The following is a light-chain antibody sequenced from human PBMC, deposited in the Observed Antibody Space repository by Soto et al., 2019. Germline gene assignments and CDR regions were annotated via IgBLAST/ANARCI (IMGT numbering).Light chain of an antibody. CDR1: SSNIGSNT. J-gene: IGLJ1*01. CDR3: AAWDDSLNGFYV. V-gene: IGLV1-44*01. CDR2: SNN. Sequence: QSALTQLPSASGTPGQRVTISCSGSSSNIGSNTVNWYQQLPGTAPKLLIYSNNQRPSGVPDRFSGSKSGTSASLAISGLQSEDEADYSCAAWDDSLNGFYVFGTGTKVTVL.